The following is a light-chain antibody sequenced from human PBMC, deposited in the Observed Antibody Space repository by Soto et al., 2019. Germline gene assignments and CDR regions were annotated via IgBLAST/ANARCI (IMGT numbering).Light chain of an antibody. J-gene: IGLJ2*01. CDR1: SSDVGASKY. CDR2: EVS. V-gene: IGLV2-14*01. Sequence: QSVLTQPASVSGSPGQSITISCTGTSSDVGASKYVSWYQQHPGIAPKLMIYEVSNRPSGVSNRFSGSKSGNTASLTISGLQAEDEADYYCSSYTSTITVLFGGGTKLTVL. CDR3: SSYTSTITVL.